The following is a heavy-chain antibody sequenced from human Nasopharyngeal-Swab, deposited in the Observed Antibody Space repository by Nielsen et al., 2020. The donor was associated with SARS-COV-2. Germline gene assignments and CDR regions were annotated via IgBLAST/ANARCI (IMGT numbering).Heavy chain of an antibody. CDR2: MNPNSGNT. CDR3: ARRRPSWYCSSTSCSPEDY. V-gene: IGHV1-8*01. Sequence: WVRQAPGRGLEGMGWMNPNSGNTGYAQKFQGRVTMTRNTSISTAYMELSSLRSEDTAVYYCARRRPSWYCSSTSCSPEDYWGQGTLVTVSS. J-gene: IGHJ4*02. D-gene: IGHD2-2*01.